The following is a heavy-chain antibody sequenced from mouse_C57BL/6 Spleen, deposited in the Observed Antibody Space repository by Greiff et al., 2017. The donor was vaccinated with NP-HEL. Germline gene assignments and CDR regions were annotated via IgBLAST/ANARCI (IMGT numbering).Heavy chain of an antibody. CDR3: ARGGYESAMDY. Sequence: EVKLMESGGGLVKPGGSLKLSCAASGFTFSSYAMSWVRQTPEKRLEWVATISDGGSYTYYPDNVKGRFTISRDNAKNNLYLQMSHLKSEDTAIYYCARGGYESAMDYWGQGTSVTVSS. V-gene: IGHV5-4*03. CDR1: GFTFSSYA. D-gene: IGHD2-14*01. CDR2: ISDGGSYT. J-gene: IGHJ4*01.